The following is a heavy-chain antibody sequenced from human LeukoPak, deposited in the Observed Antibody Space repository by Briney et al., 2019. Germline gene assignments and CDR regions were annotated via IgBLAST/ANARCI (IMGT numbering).Heavy chain of an antibody. CDR2: VYYSGST. D-gene: IGHD3-10*01. Sequence: PSETLSLTCTVSGGSISSYYWIWIRQPPGKGLEWIGYVYYSGSTNYNPSPKSRVTISVDTSKNQFSLKLSSVTAADTAVYYCAREVITAARAFDIWGQGTMVTVSS. J-gene: IGHJ3*02. CDR3: AREVITAARAFDI. V-gene: IGHV4-59*01. CDR1: GGSISSYY.